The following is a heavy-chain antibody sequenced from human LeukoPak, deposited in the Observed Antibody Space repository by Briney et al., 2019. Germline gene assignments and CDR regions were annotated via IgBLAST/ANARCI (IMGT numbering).Heavy chain of an antibody. D-gene: IGHD3-22*01. CDR2: MNPNSGNS. CDR3: VDPDR. CDR1: GYTFSSFD. V-gene: IGHV1-8*01. J-gene: IGHJ1*01. Sequence: ASVKVSCKAYGYTFSSFDINWVRQAPGQGLEWMGWMNPNSGNSGFAQKFQGRVIMTRNTSIATAYMEMTNLRFDDTAVYYCVDPDRWGQGTLVTVSS.